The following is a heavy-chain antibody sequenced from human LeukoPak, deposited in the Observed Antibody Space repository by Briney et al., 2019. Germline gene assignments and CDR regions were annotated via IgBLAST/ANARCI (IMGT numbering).Heavy chain of an antibody. V-gene: IGHV3-23*01. CDR2: ISGSGGST. J-gene: IGHJ4*02. CDR3: AKDISYTSSGYLVDS. CDR1: GFTFSSYA. D-gene: IGHD6-13*01. Sequence: GGSLRLSCAASGFTFSSYAMSWVRQAPGKGLEWVSAISGSGGSTYYADSVKGRFTISRDNSKNTLYLQMNNLRAEDTAVYYCAKDISYTSSGYLVDSGGQEPLVPVSS.